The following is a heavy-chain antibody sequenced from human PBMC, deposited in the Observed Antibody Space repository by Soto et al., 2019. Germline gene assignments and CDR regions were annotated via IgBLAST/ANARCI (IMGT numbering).Heavy chain of an antibody. D-gene: IGHD1-26*01. J-gene: IGHJ4*02. CDR2: INHSGNT. Sequence: PSETLSLTCAVYGKSLSGYYWSWIRQPPGKALGWIGEINHSGNTTYNPSLKSRVTISVDTSKNQLFLNLSSVTAADTAMYFCARHHVRGRTIAGAAEFWGQGTLVTVSS. CDR3: ARHHVRGRTIAGAAEF. V-gene: IGHV4-34*01. CDR1: GKSLSGYY.